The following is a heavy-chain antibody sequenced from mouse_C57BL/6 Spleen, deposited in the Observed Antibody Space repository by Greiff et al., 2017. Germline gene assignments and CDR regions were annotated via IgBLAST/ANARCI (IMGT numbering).Heavy chain of an antibody. D-gene: IGHD2-1*01. CDR1: GYTFTDYE. Sequence: QVQLQQSGAELVRPGASVTLSCKASGYTFTDYEMRWVKQTPVHGLEWIGAIDPETGGTAYNQKFKGKAILTADKSSSTAYMGLRSLTSEDSAVYYCTREGDIYYGNFPWFAYWGQGTLVTVSA. J-gene: IGHJ3*01. CDR3: TREGDIYYGNFPWFAY. V-gene: IGHV1-15*01. CDR2: IDPETGGT.